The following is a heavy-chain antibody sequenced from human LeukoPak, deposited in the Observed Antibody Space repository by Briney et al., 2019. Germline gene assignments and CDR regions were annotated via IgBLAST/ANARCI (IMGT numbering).Heavy chain of an antibody. CDR3: ARAATIAARPGGY. J-gene: IGHJ4*02. Sequence: GGSLRLSCAASGFTFSSYAMHWVRQAPGKGLEWVAVISYDGSNKYYADSVKGRFTISRDNSKNTLYLQMNSLRAEDTAVYYCARAATIAARPGGYWGQGTLVTVSS. CDR1: GFTFSSYA. CDR2: ISYDGSNK. V-gene: IGHV3-30-3*01. D-gene: IGHD6-6*01.